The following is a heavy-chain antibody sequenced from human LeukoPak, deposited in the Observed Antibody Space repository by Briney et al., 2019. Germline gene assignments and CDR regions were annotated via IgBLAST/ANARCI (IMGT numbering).Heavy chain of an antibody. D-gene: IGHD2-2*01. Sequence: GGSLRLSCAASGFTFSSYWMSWVRQAPGKGLEWVANIKQDGSDKHYLESVKGRFTISRDNTKNSLYLQMNSLRAEDTAVYYCARLSDTEGSSTSYRASDIWGQGTLVIVSS. J-gene: IGHJ3*02. CDR2: IKQDGSDK. V-gene: IGHV3-7*01. CDR1: GFTFSSYW. CDR3: ARLSDTEGSSTSYRASDI.